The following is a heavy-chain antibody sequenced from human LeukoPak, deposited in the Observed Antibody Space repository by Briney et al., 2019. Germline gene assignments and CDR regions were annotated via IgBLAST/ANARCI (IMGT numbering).Heavy chain of an antibody. V-gene: IGHV4-31*03. CDR3: ARGSGYYYEY. J-gene: IGHJ4*02. D-gene: IGHD3-22*01. Sequence: SETLSLTCTVTGGSISSGGYYWSWIRQHPGKGLEWIGYIYYSGSTYYNPSLKSRVTISVDTSKNQFSLKLSSVTAADTAVYYCARGSGYYYEYWGQGTLVTVSS. CDR2: IYYSGST. CDR1: GGSISSGGYY.